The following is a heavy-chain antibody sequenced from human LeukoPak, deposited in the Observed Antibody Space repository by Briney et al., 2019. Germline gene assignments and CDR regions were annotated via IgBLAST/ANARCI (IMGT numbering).Heavy chain of an antibody. V-gene: IGHV3-48*03. CDR2: ISSSGSTI. CDR3: ARVQGYDILTGYSRAFDI. D-gene: IGHD3-9*01. Sequence: PGGSLRLSFAASGFPFSSYEMNWVRPAPGKGLEWVSYISSSGSTIYYADSVKGRFTISRDNAKNSLYLQMNSLRAEDTAVYYCARVQGYDILTGYSRAFDIWGQGTMVTVSS. J-gene: IGHJ3*02. CDR1: GFPFSSYE.